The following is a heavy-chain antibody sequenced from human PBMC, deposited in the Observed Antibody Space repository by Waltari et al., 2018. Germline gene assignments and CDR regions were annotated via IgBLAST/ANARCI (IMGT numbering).Heavy chain of an antibody. CDR2: MNPHGTI. D-gene: IGHD2-21*02. CDR3: ARVPISILTANRGGWFDP. Sequence: QVQLQQWGAGLLKHSETLSGCCGDSGGSFGGSYWGWIRQSPGTGLQWIGEMNPHGTIHYTPSLKSRVIMSLDKSRTQFSLKSTSVTAADTAVYYSARVPISILTANRGGWFDPWGHGTLVTVSS. J-gene: IGHJ5*02. CDR1: GGSFGGSY. V-gene: IGHV4-34*02.